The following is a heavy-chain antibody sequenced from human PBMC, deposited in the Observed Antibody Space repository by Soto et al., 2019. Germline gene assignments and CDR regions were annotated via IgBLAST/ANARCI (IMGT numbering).Heavy chain of an antibody. Sequence: QAQLVQSGAEVKKPGASVKVSCEASGYTFTDHYVHWVRQAPGQGLEWMGWVNPNTAGTIYAQKFHGRVTMTSDTSITTADMEITSLRSDDTALYDGARIDSGAYGGNGLDVGGQGTLVTVSS. CDR2: VNPNTAGT. CDR1: GYTFTDHY. V-gene: IGHV1-2*02. J-gene: IGHJ1*01. D-gene: IGHD1-26*01. CDR3: ARIDSGAYGGNGLDV.